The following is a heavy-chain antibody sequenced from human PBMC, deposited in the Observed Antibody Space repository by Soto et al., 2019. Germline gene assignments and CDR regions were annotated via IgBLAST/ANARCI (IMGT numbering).Heavy chain of an antibody. J-gene: IGHJ5*02. CDR1: GYTFTSYD. Sequence: ASVKVSCKASGYTFTSYDINWVRQATGQGLEWMGWMNPNSGNTGYAQKFQGRVTMTRNTSISTAYMELSSLRSEDTAVYYCASSRGYSYGLNWFDPWGQGTLVTVS. CDR3: ASSRGYSYGLNWFDP. CDR2: MNPNSGNT. V-gene: IGHV1-8*01. D-gene: IGHD5-18*01.